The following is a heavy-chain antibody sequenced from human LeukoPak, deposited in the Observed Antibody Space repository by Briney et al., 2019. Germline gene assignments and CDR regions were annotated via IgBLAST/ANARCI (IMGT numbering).Heavy chain of an antibody. Sequence: GGSLRLSCAASGLTFSAYSMNWVRQAPGKGLEWVASISGTSSYIYYADSVKGRFIISRDNAKNSLYLQMNSLRAEDTAVYYCARVGYSSGWYYDYWGQGTLVTVSS. CDR3: ARVGYSSGWYYDY. CDR2: ISGTSSYI. V-gene: IGHV3-21*01. D-gene: IGHD6-19*01. J-gene: IGHJ4*02. CDR1: GLTFSAYS.